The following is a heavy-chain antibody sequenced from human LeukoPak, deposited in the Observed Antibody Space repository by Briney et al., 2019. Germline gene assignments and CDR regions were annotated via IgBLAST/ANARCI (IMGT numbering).Heavy chain of an antibody. CDR2: INWDGSST. J-gene: IGHJ4*02. V-gene: IGHV3-20*04. D-gene: IGHD3-10*01. Sequence: GGSLRLSCAASGFTFDDSGMSWVRQAPGKGLEWVSGINWDGSSTGYADSVKGRFIISRDNAKNSLYLQMNSLKAEDTALHFCAKGKPRGDYYGSGIYFYFDYWGREPWSPSPQ. CDR1: GFTFDDSG. CDR3: AKGKPRGDYYGSGIYFYFDY.